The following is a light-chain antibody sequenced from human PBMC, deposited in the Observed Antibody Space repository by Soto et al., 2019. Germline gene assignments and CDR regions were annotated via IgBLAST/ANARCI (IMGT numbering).Light chain of an antibody. J-gene: IGKJ2*01. V-gene: IGKV1-9*01. Sequence: DIPLTQSPSFLSASVGDRVTITCRASQGISSYLAWYQQRPGKAPKLLIYAASTLQSGVPSRFSGSGSGTEFTLTISSLQPEDVATFYCQQLNSYPRTFGQGTKLEIK. CDR3: QQLNSYPRT. CDR2: AAS. CDR1: QGISSY.